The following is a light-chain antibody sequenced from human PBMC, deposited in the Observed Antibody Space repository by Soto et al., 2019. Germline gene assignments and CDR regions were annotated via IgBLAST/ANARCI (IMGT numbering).Light chain of an antibody. CDR3: QQYGNSRWT. J-gene: IGKJ1*01. Sequence: EIVLTQSPGTLSLSPGERATLSCRASQSVRSRYLAWYQQKPGQAPRLLISGASTRATGIPDRFSGSGSGTDFTLTISILEPEDFAVYYCQQYGNSRWTFGQGTKVEI. CDR1: QSVRSRY. CDR2: GAS. V-gene: IGKV3-20*01.